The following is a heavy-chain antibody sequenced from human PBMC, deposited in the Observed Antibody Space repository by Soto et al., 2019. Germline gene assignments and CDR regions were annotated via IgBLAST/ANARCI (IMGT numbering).Heavy chain of an antibody. J-gene: IGHJ5*02. CDR3: AREVSFSDYGGSSNSFDP. CDR2: IHVSGAT. CDR1: GDAISGNY. V-gene: IGHV4-4*07. Sequence: SETLSLTCIVTGDAISGNYWSWIRQPAGKGLEWIGRIHVSGATNFNPSLMGRVSMSVDTSINYFSLKLSSVTAADTAVYYCAREVSFSDYGGSSNSFDPWGRGTLVTVSS. D-gene: IGHD3-16*01.